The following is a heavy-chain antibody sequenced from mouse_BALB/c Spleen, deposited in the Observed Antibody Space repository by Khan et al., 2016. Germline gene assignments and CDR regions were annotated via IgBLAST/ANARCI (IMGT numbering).Heavy chain of an antibody. J-gene: IGHJ2*01. D-gene: IGHD1-1*01. CDR3: AIVYYYGSSSFYFDY. V-gene: IGHV5-9*02. CDR1: GFDFSTYD. Sequence: EVELVESGGGLVKPGGSLKLSCAASGFDFSTYDMSWVRQTPEKRLEWVATISSGGSYTYYPDSVKGRFTISRDNARDTLYLQMSSLRSEDTALXYCAIVYYYGSSSFYFDYWGQGTTLTVSS. CDR2: ISSGGSYT.